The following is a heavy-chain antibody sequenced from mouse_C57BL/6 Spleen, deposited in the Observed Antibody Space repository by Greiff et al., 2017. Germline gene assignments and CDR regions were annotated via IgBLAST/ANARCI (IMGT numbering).Heavy chain of an antibody. D-gene: IGHD2-4*01. Sequence: EVKLVESEGGLVQPGSSMKLSCTASGFTFSDYYMAWVRQVPEKGLEWVANINYDGSSTYYLDSLKSRFILSRDNAKNILYLQMSSLKSEDTATYYCARGGGYDYDSLFDYWGQGTTLTVSS. J-gene: IGHJ2*01. CDR2: INYDGSST. V-gene: IGHV5-16*01. CDR1: GFTFSDYY. CDR3: ARGGGYDYDSLFDY.